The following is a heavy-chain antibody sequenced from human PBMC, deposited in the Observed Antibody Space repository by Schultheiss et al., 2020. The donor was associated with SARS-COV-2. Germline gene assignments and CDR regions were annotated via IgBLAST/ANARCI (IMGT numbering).Heavy chain of an antibody. V-gene: IGHV5-51*01. CDR3: ARPYCSGGSCPRAFDI. J-gene: IGHJ3*02. CDR1: GYRFTNFW. Sequence: GESLKISCKGSGYRFTNFWIGWVRQMPGKGLEWMGIVYPGDSDTRYSPSFQGQVTISADKSISTAYLQWSSLKASDTAMYYCARPYCSGGSCPRAFDIWGQGTMVTVSS. CDR2: VYPGDSDT. D-gene: IGHD2-15*01.